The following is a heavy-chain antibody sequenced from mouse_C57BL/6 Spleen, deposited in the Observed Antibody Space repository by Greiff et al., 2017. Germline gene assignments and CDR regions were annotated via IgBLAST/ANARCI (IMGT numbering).Heavy chain of an antibody. V-gene: IGHV3-6*01. D-gene: IGHD2-3*01. CDR1: GYSITSGYY. CDR3: ARGIYDGYYGPPGYFDV. Sequence: DVQLQESGPGLVKPSQSLSLTCSVTGYSITSGYYWNWIRQFPGNKLEWMGYISYDGSNNYNPSLKNRISITRDTYKNQFFLKLNSVTTEDTATYYCARGIYDGYYGPPGYFDVWGTGTTVTVSS. J-gene: IGHJ1*03. CDR2: ISYDGSN.